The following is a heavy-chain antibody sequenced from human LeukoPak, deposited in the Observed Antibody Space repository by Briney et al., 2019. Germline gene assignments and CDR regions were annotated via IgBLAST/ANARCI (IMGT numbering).Heavy chain of an antibody. J-gene: IGHJ4*02. CDR1: GGTFSSYA. V-gene: IGHV1-69*05. Sequence: SVKVSCKASGGTFSSYAISWVRQAPGQGLEWMGRIIPIFGTANYAQKFQGRVTITTDESTSTAYMELSSLRSEDTAVYYCAREVLVRWELLRKYYFDCWARGTLVTLPS. CDR3: AREVLVRWELLRKYYFDC. D-gene: IGHD1-26*01. CDR2: IIPIFGTA.